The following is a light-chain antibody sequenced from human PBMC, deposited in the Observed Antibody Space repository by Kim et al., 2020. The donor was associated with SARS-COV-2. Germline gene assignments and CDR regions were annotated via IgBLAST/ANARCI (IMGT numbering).Light chain of an antibody. CDR2: KAS. CDR3: QQYNSWT. J-gene: IGKJ1*01. CDR1: QSISSW. V-gene: IGKV1-5*03. Sequence: LSASVRDRVTIPGRASQSISSWLAWYQQKPGKAPKLLIDKASSLESGVPSRFSGSGSGTEFTLTISSLQPDDFATYYCQQYNSWTFGQGTKVDIK.